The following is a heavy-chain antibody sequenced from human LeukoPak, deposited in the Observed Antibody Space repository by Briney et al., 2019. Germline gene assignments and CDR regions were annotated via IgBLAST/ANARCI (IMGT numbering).Heavy chain of an antibody. V-gene: IGHV6-1*01. Sequence: SQTLSLTCAISGDSVSSNSAAWNWIRQSPSRGLEWLGRTYYRSKWYNDYAVSVKSRITINPDTSKNQFSLQLNSVTPEDTAVYYCARAFGRSGSRTCNWFDPWGQGTLVTVSS. CDR2: TYYRSKWYN. D-gene: IGHD1-26*01. J-gene: IGHJ5*02. CDR1: GDSVSSNSAA. CDR3: ARAFGRSGSRTCNWFDP.